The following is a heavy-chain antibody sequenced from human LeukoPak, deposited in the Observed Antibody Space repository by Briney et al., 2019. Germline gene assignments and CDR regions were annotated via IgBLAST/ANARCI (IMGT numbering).Heavy chain of an antibody. CDR1: GGSISSGGHY. D-gene: IGHD3-9*01. J-gene: IGHJ5*02. CDR3: ARLGGRYFDWLSNNWFDP. V-gene: IGHV4-61*02. Sequence: SETLSLTCTVFGGSISSGGHYWTWIRQPAGKGLEWIGRIHTTGGTDYSPSLKSRVTISVDTSKNQFSLKLSSVTAADTAVYYCARLGGRYFDWLSNNWFDPWGQGTLVTVSS. CDR2: IHTTGGT.